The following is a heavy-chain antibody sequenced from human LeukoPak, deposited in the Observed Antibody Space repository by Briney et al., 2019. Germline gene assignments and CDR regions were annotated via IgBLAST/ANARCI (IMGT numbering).Heavy chain of an antibody. D-gene: IGHD2-2*01. J-gene: IGHJ4*02. CDR2: ISYSGGT. CDR1: GGSISSSESH. V-gene: IGHV4-30-4*08. CDR3: ARRTVVPAAVDY. Sequence: PSQTLSLTCTVSGGSISSSESHWSWIRQPPEKGLEWIGYISYSGGTSYNPSPRSRLTMSLVTSNNQVSLKLSSVTAADTAVYYCARRTVVPAAVDYWGQGTLVTVSS.